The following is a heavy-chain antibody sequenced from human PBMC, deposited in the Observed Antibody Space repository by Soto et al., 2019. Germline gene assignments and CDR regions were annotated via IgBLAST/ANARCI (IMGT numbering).Heavy chain of an antibody. J-gene: IGHJ5*02. V-gene: IGHV1-18*01. CDR3: ARDPTQDLLAAAGLSWALDP. Sequence: QVQLVQSGAEVKKPGASVKVSCKASGYTFTSYGISWVRQAPGQGLEWMGWISAYNGNTNYAQKLQGRVTMTTDTSPSTAYMELRSLRYDDTAVYYCARDPTQDLLAAAGLSWALDPWGQGSLVTVSS. D-gene: IGHD6-13*01. CDR1: GYTFTSYG. CDR2: ISAYNGNT.